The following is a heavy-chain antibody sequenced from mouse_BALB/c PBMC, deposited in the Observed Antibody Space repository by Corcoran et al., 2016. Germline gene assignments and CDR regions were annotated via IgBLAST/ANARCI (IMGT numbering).Heavy chain of an antibody. V-gene: IGHV14-3*02. CDR1: GFNFKNTY. J-gene: IGHJ1*01. CDR2: IDPANGNT. Sequence: EVQLQQSEAELVKPGASVKLSCTASGFNFKNTYMHWLKQRPEQGLDWIGRIDPANGNTKYDPMFQGKATITAETSSNTAYLQLSSLTSEETAGYYCANWDGYVDVWGAGTTVTVSS. D-gene: IGHD4-1*01. CDR3: ANWDGYVDV.